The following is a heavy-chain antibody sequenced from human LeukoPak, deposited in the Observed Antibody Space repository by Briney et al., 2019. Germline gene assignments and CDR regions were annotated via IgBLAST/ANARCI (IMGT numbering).Heavy chain of an antibody. CDR2: ISLTGET. J-gene: IGHJ6*02. CDR3: ARSVVVTATLRYHYGMDV. V-gene: IGHV4-4*02. D-gene: IGHD2-21*02. CDR1: GGSISSTNW. Sequence: SETLSLTCGVSGGSISSTNWWSWVRQPPGQGLEWIGEISLTGETNYNPSLNGRVTMSLDESRNQLSLDLTSMTAADTAVYYCARSVVVTATLRYHYGMDVWGQGTTVTVSS.